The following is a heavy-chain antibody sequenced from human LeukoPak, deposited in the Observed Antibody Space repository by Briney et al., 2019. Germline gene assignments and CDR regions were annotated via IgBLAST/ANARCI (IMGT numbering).Heavy chain of an antibody. CDR1: GFTFTSYA. J-gene: IGHJ4*02. CDR2: MSTSGGGT. CDR3: VRGDRRDY. V-gene: IGHV3-23*01. Sequence: GGSLRLSCAASGFTFTSYAMNWVRQAPGKGLQWVSSMSTSGGGTYYADSVKGRFSISRDNAKNSLYLQMNSLRAEDTAVYYCVRGDRRDYWGQGTLVTVSS. D-gene: IGHD2-15*01.